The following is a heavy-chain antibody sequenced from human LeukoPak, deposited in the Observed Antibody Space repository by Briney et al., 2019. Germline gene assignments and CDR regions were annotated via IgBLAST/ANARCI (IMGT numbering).Heavy chain of an antibody. CDR3: ARDFTRIPRPSGYSSGWSSRDYYYYGMDV. J-gene: IGHJ6*02. CDR1: GYTFTGYY. CDR2: INPNSGGT. D-gene: IGHD6-19*01. V-gene: IGHV1-2*02. Sequence: GASVKVSCKASGYTFTGYYLHWVRQAPGQGLEWMGWINPNSGGTNYAQKFQGRVTMTRDTSISTAYMELSRLRSDDTALYYCARDFTRIPRPSGYSSGWSSRDYYYYGMDVWGQGTTVTVSS.